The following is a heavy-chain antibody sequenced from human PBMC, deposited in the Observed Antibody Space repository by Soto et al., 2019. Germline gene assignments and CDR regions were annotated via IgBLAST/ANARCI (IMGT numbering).Heavy chain of an antibody. CDR2: ISAYNGNT. D-gene: IGHD3-10*01. CDR1: GYTFTSYG. Sequence: ASVKVSCKASGYTFTSYGISWVRQAPGRGLEWMGWISAYNGNTNYAQKLQGRVTMTTDTSTSTAYMELRSLRSDDTAVYYCARDDYYGSGSLNWFDPWGQGTLVTVSS. CDR3: ARDDYYGSGSLNWFDP. V-gene: IGHV1-18*01. J-gene: IGHJ5*02.